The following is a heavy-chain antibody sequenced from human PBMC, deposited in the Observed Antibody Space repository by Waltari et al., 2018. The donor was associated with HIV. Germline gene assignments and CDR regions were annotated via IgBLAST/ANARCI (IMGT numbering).Heavy chain of an antibody. CDR1: GFTFSSSG. CDR3: TRVDYYGMDV. V-gene: IGHV3-48*01. Sequence: EVQLVESGGGLVQPGGSLRLSCAASGFTFSSSGINWVRQAPGKGLEWVSYISGSSSTIVYADSVKGRFTISRDNAKNSLYLQMNSLRAEDTAVYYCTRVDYYGMDVWGQGTTVTVSS. J-gene: IGHJ6*02. CDR2: ISGSSSTI.